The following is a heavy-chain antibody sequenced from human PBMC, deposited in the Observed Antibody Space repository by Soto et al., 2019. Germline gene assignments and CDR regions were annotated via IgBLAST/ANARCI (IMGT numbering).Heavy chain of an antibody. CDR2: TYYRSKWYN. V-gene: IGHV6-1*01. D-gene: IGHD3-3*01. CDR3: ARWRHDDHLFDY. J-gene: IGHJ4*02. CDR1: GDSVSSNSVA. Sequence: SQTLSLTCAISGDSVSSNSVAWNWIRQSPSRGLEWLGRTYYRSKWYNHYAESVKSRIAINPDTSKNQFSLQLDSVTPEDTSVYYCARWRHDDHLFDYWGQGTLVTVSS.